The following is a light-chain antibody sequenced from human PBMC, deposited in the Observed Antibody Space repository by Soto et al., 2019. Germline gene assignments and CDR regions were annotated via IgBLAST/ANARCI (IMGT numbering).Light chain of an antibody. CDR3: QQWIRWT. V-gene: IGKV3-15*01. CDR1: ESVGTN. Sequence: EIVMTQSPDTLSVSPGDRATLSCRARESVGTNVAWFQQRPGQAPRLLIYGASTRVAGIPARFSGSGSETEFTLTISSLQSEDFAIYHCQQWIRWTFGQGTRLELK. CDR2: GAS. J-gene: IGKJ1*01.